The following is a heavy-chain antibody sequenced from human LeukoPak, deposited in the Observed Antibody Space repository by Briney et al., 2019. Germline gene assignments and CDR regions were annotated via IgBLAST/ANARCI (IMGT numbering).Heavy chain of an antibody. D-gene: IGHD2-15*01. CDR1: GGTFSMFT. Sequence: ASVKVSFTASGGTFSMFTISWVRQAPGQGLEWMGGIIPIFGTANYAQKFQGRVTITADESTSTAYMELRSLSSDDTAVYYCGRGPKAGGPHHDMDVWGRGTTVTVSS. CDR2: IIPIFGTA. J-gene: IGHJ6*02. CDR3: GRGPKAGGPHHDMDV. V-gene: IGHV1-69*13.